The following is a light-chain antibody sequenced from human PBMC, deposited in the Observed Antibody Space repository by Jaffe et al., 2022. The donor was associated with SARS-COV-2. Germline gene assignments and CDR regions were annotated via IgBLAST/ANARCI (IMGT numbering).Light chain of an antibody. CDR2: DTN. CDR1: SLRSYY. V-gene: IGLV3-19*01. CDR3: NSRDTSGKLEL. J-gene: IGLJ2*01. Sequence: SSELTQDPAVSVALGQTVRITCQGDSLRSYYASWYQQKPGQAPVLVIYDTNNRPSGIPDRFSGSSSGDTAASLTITGAQVEDEADYYCNSRDTSGKLELFGGGTKLTVL.